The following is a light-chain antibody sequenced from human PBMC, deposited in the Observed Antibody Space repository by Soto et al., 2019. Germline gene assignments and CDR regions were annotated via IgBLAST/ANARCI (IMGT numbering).Light chain of an antibody. CDR3: QLYKNVILT. CDR2: DAS. CDR1: EDVSDY. J-gene: IGKJ4*01. Sequence: DIKMTQSPSSLSASVGDRVTLTCQASEDVSDYVNWYQQKPGRAPKLLIYDASKLETGVPSRFSGRGSGTDFSFTIRDLQPEDFATYYCQLYKNVILTFGGGTRV. V-gene: IGKV1-33*01.